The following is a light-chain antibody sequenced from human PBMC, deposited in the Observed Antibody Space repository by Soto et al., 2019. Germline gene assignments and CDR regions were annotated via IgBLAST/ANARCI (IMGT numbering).Light chain of an antibody. CDR1: SSNIGAGYD. V-gene: IGLV1-40*01. Sequence: QSVLTQPPSVSGAPGQRVTMSCTRSSSNIGAGYDVHWYQQLPGTAPKLLIYDNTNRPSGVPDRFSGSKSGTSASLAITGLQAEDEADYYCQSYDSSLSGFVFGGGTKLTVL. CDR3: QSYDSSLSGFV. CDR2: DNT. J-gene: IGLJ2*01.